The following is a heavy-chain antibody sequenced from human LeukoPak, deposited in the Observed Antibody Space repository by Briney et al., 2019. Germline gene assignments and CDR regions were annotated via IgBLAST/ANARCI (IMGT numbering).Heavy chain of an antibody. CDR2: INSDGSST. V-gene: IGHV3-74*01. CDR3: ASATEGVYDSSGYYFDY. J-gene: IGHJ4*02. Sequence: GSLRLSCAASGFTFSSYWMHWVRQAPGKGLVWVSRINSDGSSTIYADSVKGRFTISRDNAKNTLYLQMNSLRAEDTAVYYCASATEGVYDSSGYYFDYWGQGTLVTVSS. CDR1: GFTFSSYW. D-gene: IGHD3-22*01.